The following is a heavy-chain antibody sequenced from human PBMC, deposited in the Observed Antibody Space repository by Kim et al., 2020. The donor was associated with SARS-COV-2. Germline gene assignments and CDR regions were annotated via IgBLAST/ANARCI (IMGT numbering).Heavy chain of an antibody. Sequence: SETLSLTCAVYGGSFSGYYWSWIRQSPGKGLEWIGEINHSGSTNYNPSLKSRVTISVDTSKNQFSLKLSSVTAADTAVYYCAREFQLPGSSSWPDYWVQG. CDR1: GGSFSGYY. V-gene: IGHV4-34*01. J-gene: IGHJ4*02. CDR2: INHSGST. D-gene: IGHD6-13*01. CDR3: AREFQLPGSSSWPDY.